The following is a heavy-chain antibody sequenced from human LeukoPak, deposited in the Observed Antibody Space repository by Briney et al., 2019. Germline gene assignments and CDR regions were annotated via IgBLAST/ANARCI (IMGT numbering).Heavy chain of an antibody. CDR1: GDSVSSNSAA. V-gene: IGHV6-1*01. J-gene: IGHJ6*03. CDR3: ARDLPIFGEVYYYYYMDV. Sequence: SQTLSLTCAISGDSVSSNSAAWNWIRQSPSRGLEWLGRTYYRSKWYNDYAVSVKSRITINPDTSKNQFSLQLNSVTPEDTAVYYCARDLPIFGEVYYYYYMDVWGKGTTVTVSS. CDR2: TYYRSKWYN. D-gene: IGHD3-3*01.